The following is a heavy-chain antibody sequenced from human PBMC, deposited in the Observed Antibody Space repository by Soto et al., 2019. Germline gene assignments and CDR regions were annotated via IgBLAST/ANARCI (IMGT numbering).Heavy chain of an antibody. Sequence: QVQLVESGGGVVQPGRSLRLSCAASGFTFSSYGMHWVRQAPGKGLEWVAVIWYDGSNKYYADSVKGRFTISRDNSKNTLYLQMNSLRAEDTAVYYCARDREMATITGSQVFVYWGQGTLVTVSS. CDR1: GFTFSSYG. D-gene: IGHD5-12*01. J-gene: IGHJ4*02. CDR2: IWYDGSNK. CDR3: ARDREMATITGSQVFVY. V-gene: IGHV3-33*01.